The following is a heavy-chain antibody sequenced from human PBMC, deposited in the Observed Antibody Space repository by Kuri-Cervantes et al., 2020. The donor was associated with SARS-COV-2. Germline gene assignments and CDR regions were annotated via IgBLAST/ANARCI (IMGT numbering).Heavy chain of an antibody. CDR2: INPNSGST. Sequence: ASVKVSCKASGGTFSSYAISWVRQAPGQGLEWMGWINPNSGSTNYAQKFQGRVTMTRDTSISTAYMELSRLRSDDTAVYYCARDWLRGVINYWGQGTLVTVSS. CDR3: ARDWLRGVINY. D-gene: IGHD3-10*01. V-gene: IGHV1-2*02. CDR1: GGTFSSYA. J-gene: IGHJ4*02.